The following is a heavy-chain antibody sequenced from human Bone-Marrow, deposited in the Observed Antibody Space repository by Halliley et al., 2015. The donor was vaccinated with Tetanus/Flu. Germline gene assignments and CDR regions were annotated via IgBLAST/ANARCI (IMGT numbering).Heavy chain of an antibody. CDR2: NSGDTDP. Sequence: NSGDTDPTDADSGKGRFPISRDNAKNALYLQMNSLSVEDTAVYYCVRGSGSGSFYQNWFGPWGQGTLVTVSS. CDR3: VRGSGSGSFYQNWFGP. J-gene: IGHJ5*02. V-gene: IGHV3-74*01. D-gene: IGHD3-10*01.